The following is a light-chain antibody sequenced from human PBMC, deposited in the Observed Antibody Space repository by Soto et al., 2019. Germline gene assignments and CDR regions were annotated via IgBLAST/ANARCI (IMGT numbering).Light chain of an antibody. V-gene: IGLV1-40*01. CDR2: GNS. CDR1: SSNIGAGYD. CDR3: QSYDSSLSAL. Sequence: QLVLTQPPSVSGAPGQRVTISCTGSSSNIGAGYDVNWYQQLPGTAPKLLIYGNSNRPSGVPDRFSGSKSGTSASLAITGLQAEDEADYYCQSYDSSLSALFGGGTKVTV. J-gene: IGLJ2*01.